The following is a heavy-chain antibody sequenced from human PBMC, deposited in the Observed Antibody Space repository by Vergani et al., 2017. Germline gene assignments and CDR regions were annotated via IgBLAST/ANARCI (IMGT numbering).Heavy chain of an antibody. CDR2: IIPIFGTA. Sequence: QVQLVQSGAEVKKPGSSVKVSCKASGGTFSSYAISWVRQAPGQGLEWMGGIIPIFGTATYAQKFQGRVTITADESTSTAYMELSSLRSEDTAVYYCAKDRADYDILTGYLNYYYYYMDVWGKGTTVTVSS. J-gene: IGHJ6*03. D-gene: IGHD3-9*01. V-gene: IGHV1-69*01. CDR3: AKDRADYDILTGYLNYYYYYMDV. CDR1: GGTFSSYA.